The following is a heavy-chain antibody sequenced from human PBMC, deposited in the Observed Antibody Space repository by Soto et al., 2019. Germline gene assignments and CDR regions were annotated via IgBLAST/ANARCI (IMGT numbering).Heavy chain of an antibody. V-gene: IGHV3-9*01. CDR3: AKDSANDYIFDWFDP. J-gene: IGHJ5*02. CDR2: ISWNSGSI. CDR1: GFTFDDYA. Sequence: GGSLRLSCAASGFTFDDYAMHWVRQAPGKGLEWVSGISWNSGSIGYADSVKGRFTISRDNAKNSLYLQMNSLRAEDTALYYCAKDSANDYIFDWFDPWGQGTLVTVSS. D-gene: IGHD4-4*01.